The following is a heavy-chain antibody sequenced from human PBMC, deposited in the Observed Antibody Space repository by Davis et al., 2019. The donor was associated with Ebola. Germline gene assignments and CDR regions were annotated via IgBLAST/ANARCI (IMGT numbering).Heavy chain of an antibody. CDR3: AKDRGDLRITMIVVVNYYFDY. D-gene: IGHD3-22*01. Sequence: GESLKISCAASGFTLSSYAMSWVRQAPGKGLEWVSAISGSGGSTYYADSVKGRFTISRDNSKNTLYLQMNSLRAEDTAVYYCAKDRGDLRITMIVVVNYYFDYWGQGTLVTVSS. CDR1: GFTLSSYA. CDR2: ISGSGGST. J-gene: IGHJ4*02. V-gene: IGHV3-23*01.